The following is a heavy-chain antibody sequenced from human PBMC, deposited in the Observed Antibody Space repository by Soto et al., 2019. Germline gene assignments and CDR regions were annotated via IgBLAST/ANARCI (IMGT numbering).Heavy chain of an antibody. J-gene: IGHJ3*01. CDR3: ARDLWVTVDAFGR. V-gene: IGHV1-3*01. D-gene: IGHD2-21*02. Sequence: ASVKVSCKASGYTFTSYGVHWVRQAPGQMFEWMGWIDAANGNTRYSQKFQDRVTITRDTSASTAYMELSSLTSEDTAVYYCARDLWVTVDAFGRWGQGTMVTVSS. CDR1: GYTFTSYG. CDR2: IDAANGNT.